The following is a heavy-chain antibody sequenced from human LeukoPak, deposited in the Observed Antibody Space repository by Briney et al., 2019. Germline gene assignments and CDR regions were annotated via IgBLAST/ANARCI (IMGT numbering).Heavy chain of an antibody. Sequence: GRSLRLSCAASGFTFSSYAMHWVRQAPGKGLEWVAVISYDGSNKYYADSVKGRFTISRDNSKNTLYLQMNSLRAEDTAVYYCARAGGGGYNFFDYWGQGILVTVSS. D-gene: IGHD5-24*01. CDR1: GFTFSSYA. J-gene: IGHJ4*02. CDR2: ISYDGSNK. V-gene: IGHV3-30-3*01. CDR3: ARAGGGGYNFFDY.